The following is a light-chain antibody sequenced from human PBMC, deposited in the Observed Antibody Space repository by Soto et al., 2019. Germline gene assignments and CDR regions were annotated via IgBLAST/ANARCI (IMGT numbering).Light chain of an antibody. CDR1: QSVSSY. CDR3: QQHDILPIT. J-gene: IGKJ5*01. CDR2: DAS. Sequence: DIVLTQSPATLSLSPGERSTLSCMAIQSVSSYLAWYQQKPCQAPRLLIFDASNRATGIPARFSGSGSGTDFTLTISRLEPEDFALYYCQQHDILPITFGQGTRLEIK. V-gene: IGKV3-11*01.